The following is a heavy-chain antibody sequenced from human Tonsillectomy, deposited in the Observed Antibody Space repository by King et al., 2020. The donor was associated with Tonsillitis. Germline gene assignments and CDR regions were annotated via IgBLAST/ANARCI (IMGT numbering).Heavy chain of an antibody. Sequence: QLQESGPGLVKPSETLSLTCTVSGGSISSNIYYWGWIRQPPGKGLEWIGSIYYSGSTYYNPSLKSRLTISVDTSKNQFSLKLSSVTAADTAVYYCASTQYYYDSSSRSPAAFHFWGQGTMVTVSS. V-gene: IGHV4-39*01. D-gene: IGHD3-22*01. CDR3: ASTQYYYDSSSRSPAAFHF. J-gene: IGHJ3*01. CDR1: GGSISSNIYY. CDR2: IYYSGST.